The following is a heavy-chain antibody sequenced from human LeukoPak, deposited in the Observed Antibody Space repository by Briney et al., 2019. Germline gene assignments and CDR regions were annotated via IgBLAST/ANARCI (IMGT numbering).Heavy chain of an antibody. CDR3: ARDQGSHTYYYYYMDV. CDR1: GYTFTVYY. J-gene: IGHJ6*03. D-gene: IGHD6-13*01. Sequence: ASVKVSCKASGYTFTVYYMHWVRQAPGQGLEWMGWINPNSGGTNYALKFQGRVTMTRDTSISTAYMELSRLRSDDTAVYYCARDQGSHTYYYYYMDVWGKGTTVTVSS. CDR2: INPNSGGT. V-gene: IGHV1-2*02.